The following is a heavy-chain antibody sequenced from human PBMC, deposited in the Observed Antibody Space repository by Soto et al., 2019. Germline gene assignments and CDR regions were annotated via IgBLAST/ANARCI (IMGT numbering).Heavy chain of an antibody. J-gene: IGHJ4*02. CDR3: AIKDYDTGWSDS. CDR1: GINFHNYA. Sequence: EVQVVESGGGLVQPGRSLRLSCVASGINFHNYAMHWVRQVPGKDLEWVPGINWNIGVIDYADSVKGRFILSRDNAKNSLYPKMNSMRVEDTALYYCAIKDYDTGWSDSWGAGTVVTVSS. CDR2: INWNIGVI. V-gene: IGHV3-9*01. D-gene: IGHD3-16*01.